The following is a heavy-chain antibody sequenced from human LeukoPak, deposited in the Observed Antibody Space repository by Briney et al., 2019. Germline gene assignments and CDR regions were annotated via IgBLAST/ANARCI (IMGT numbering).Heavy chain of an antibody. D-gene: IGHD6-13*01. V-gene: IGHV3-33*01. CDR2: IWYDGSNK. CDR3: TRDVSSTRFDC. Sequence: PGGSLRLSCAASGFTFSSYGMHWVRQAPGKGLEWVAVIWYDGSNKYYADSVKGRFTISRDNSKNTLYLQVDSLRAEDTAVYYCTRDVSSTRFDCWGQGTQVTVSS. J-gene: IGHJ4*02. CDR1: GFTFSSYG.